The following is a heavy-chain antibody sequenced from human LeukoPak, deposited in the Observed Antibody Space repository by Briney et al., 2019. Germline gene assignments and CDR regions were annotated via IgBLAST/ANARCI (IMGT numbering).Heavy chain of an antibody. CDR1: GFTFSSYS. D-gene: IGHD3-22*01. CDR3: ARDNYYDSSGYRLYYYYGMDV. V-gene: IGHV3-21*01. CDR2: ISSSSSYI. Sequence: PGGSLRLSCAASGFTFSSYSMNWVRQAPGKGLEWVSSISSSSSYIYHADSVKGRFTISRDNAKNSLYLQMNSLRAEDTAVYYCARDNYYDSSGYRLYYYYGMDVWGQGTTVTVSS. J-gene: IGHJ6*02.